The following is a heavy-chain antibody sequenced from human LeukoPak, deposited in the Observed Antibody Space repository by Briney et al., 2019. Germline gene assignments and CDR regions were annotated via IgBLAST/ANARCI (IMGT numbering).Heavy chain of an antibody. CDR1: GFTFSSYS. Sequence: GGSLRLSCAASGFTFSSYSMNWVRQAPGKGLEWVSYISSSSSTIYYADSVKGRFTISRDNAKNSLYLQMNSLRDEDTAVYYCARTTDAGFYYYYYGMDVWGQGTLVTVSS. V-gene: IGHV3-48*02. CDR3: ARTTDAGFYYYYYGMDV. J-gene: IGHJ6*02. D-gene: IGHD1-1*01. CDR2: ISSSSSTI.